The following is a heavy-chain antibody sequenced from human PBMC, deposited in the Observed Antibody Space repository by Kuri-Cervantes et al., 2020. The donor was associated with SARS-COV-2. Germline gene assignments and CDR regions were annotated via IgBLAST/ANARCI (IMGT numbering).Heavy chain of an antibody. V-gene: IGHV4-38-2*02. CDR2: IYHSGST. D-gene: IGHD3-3*01. CDR3: ARGITIFGVVPYYFAY. CDR1: GYSISSGYY. Sequence: SETLSLTCTVSGYSISSGYYWGWIRQPPGKGLEWIGSIYHSGSTYYNPSLKSRVTISVDTSKNQFSLKLSSVTAADTAVYYCARGITIFGVVPYYFAYWGQGTLVTVSS. J-gene: IGHJ4*02.